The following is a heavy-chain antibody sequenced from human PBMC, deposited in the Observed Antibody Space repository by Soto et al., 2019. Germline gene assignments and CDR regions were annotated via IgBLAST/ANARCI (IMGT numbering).Heavy chain of an antibody. Sequence: ASVKVSCKASGYTFTSYAMHWVRQAPGQRLEWMGWINAGNGNTKYSQKFQGRVTITRDTSASTAYMELSSLRSEDTAVCYCARDRRALYGSGSYYNYYYYGMDVWGQGTTVTVSS. D-gene: IGHD3-10*01. J-gene: IGHJ6*02. V-gene: IGHV1-3*01. CDR3: ARDRRALYGSGSYYNYYYYGMDV. CDR2: INAGNGNT. CDR1: GYTFTSYA.